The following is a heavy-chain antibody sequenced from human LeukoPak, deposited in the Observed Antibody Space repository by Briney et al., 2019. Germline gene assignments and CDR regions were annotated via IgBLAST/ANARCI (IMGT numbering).Heavy chain of an antibody. CDR1: GYTFTSYG. D-gene: IGHD2-2*01. CDR2: ISAYNGNT. V-gene: IGHV1-18*01. Sequence: ASVKVSCKASGYTFTSYGISWVRQAPGQGLEWMGWISAYNGNTNYAQKLQGRVTMTTDTSTSTAYMELRSLRSDDTAVYYCARDGTDIVVVPAALNWFDPWGQGTLVTVSS. J-gene: IGHJ5*02. CDR3: ARDGTDIVVVPAALNWFDP.